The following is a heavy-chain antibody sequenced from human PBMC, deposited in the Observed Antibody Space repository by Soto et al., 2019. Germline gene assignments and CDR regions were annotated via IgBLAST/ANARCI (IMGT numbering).Heavy chain of an antibody. Sequence: GGSLRLSCAASGFTFSSYGMYWVRQAPGKGLEWVSYISSSSSTIYYADSVKGRFTISRDNAKNSLYLQMNSLRAEDTAVYYCARDLYYYDSSGYLNHAFDIWRQGTMVPVSS. J-gene: IGHJ3*02. CDR2: ISSSSSTI. V-gene: IGHV3-48*01. CDR1: GFTFSSYG. CDR3: ARDLYYYDSSGYLNHAFDI. D-gene: IGHD3-22*01.